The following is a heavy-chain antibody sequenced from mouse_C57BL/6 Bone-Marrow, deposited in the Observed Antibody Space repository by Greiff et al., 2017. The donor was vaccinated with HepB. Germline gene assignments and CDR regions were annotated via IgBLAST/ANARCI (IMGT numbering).Heavy chain of an antibody. Sequence: QVQLQQPGAELVRPGSSVKLSCKASGYTFTSYWMHWVKQRPIQGLEWIGNIDPSDSETHYNQKFKDKATLTVDKSSSTAYMQLSSLTSEDSAVYYCARKLGYYYGSSYVEYFDYWGQGTTLTVSS. D-gene: IGHD1-1*01. CDR2: IDPSDSET. CDR3: ARKLGYYYGSSYVEYFDY. CDR1: GYTFTSYW. V-gene: IGHV1-52*01. J-gene: IGHJ2*01.